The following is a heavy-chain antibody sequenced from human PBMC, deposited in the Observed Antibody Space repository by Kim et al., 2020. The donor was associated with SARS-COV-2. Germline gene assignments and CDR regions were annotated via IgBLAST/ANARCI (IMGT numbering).Heavy chain of an antibody. CDR1: GFTFSSFA. V-gene: IGHV3-23*01. CDR3: AKGAGSDPEYNWFDP. J-gene: IGHJ5*02. CDR2: ISGSGIAT. Sequence: GGSLRLSCAASGFTFSSFAINWVRQAPGKGLEWVSSISGSGIATYYADSVKGRFTISRDNSKNTLYLEMHSLRAEDTAIYYCAKGAGSDPEYNWFDPWGQGTLVTVSS. D-gene: IGHD1-26*01.